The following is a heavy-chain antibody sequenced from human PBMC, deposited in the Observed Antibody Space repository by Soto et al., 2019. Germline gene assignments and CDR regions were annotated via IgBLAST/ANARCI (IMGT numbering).Heavy chain of an antibody. V-gene: IGHV3-23*01. CDR3: APNPRVAAPGTFDS. D-gene: IGHD6-13*01. CDR1: GFTFSSYA. J-gene: IGHJ4*02. CDR2: ISGGGGNT. Sequence: EVQLLESGGGLVQPGGSLRLSCAASGFTFSSYAMSWVRRAPGKGLEWVSGISGGGGNTYYADSVRGRFTISRDNSKNTLYLQINSLRAEDTAVYYCAPNPRVAAPGTFDSWGKGTLVTVSS.